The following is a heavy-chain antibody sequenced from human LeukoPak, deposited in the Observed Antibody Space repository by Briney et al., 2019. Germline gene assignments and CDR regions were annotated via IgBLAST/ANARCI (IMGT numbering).Heavy chain of an antibody. CDR3: TRDAKGDYFGAGSSRYYFDY. J-gene: IGHJ4*02. CDR1: GFAFGDYA. CDR2: IRSKPYGEAT. V-gene: IGHV3-49*03. D-gene: IGHD3-10*01. Sequence: GGSLRLSCSASGFAFGDYAMIWFRQAPGKGLEWVGFIRSKPYGEATEYAASVQGRFTISRDDSKSISYLQMNSLKTEDTAVYYCTRDAKGDYFGAGSSRYYFDYWGQGTLVTVSS.